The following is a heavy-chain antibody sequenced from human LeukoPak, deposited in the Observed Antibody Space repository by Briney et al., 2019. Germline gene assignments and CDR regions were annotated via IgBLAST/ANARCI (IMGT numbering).Heavy chain of an antibody. V-gene: IGHV6-1*01. CDR2: THYRSKWYN. J-gene: IGHJ5*02. CDR3: ARVVVDCSGGSCYSGWFAP. CDR1: GDSVSSNSAA. Sequence: SQTLSLTCAISGDSVSSNSAAWNWIRQSPSRGLEWLGRTHYRSKWYNDYAVSVKSRITINPDTSKNQFSLQLNSVTPEDTAVYYCARVVVDCSGGSCYSGWFAPWGQGTLVTVSS. D-gene: IGHD2-15*01.